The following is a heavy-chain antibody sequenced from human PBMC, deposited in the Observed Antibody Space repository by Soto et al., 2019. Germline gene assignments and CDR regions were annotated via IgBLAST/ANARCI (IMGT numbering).Heavy chain of an antibody. Sequence: GGSLRLSCAASGFTFSSYGMHWVRQAPGKGLEWVAVISYDGSNKYYADSVKGRFTISRDNSKNTLYLQMNSLRAEDTAVYYCAKDIYSSGWYGGYYYYGMDVWGQGTTVTVSS. D-gene: IGHD6-19*01. CDR1: GFTFSSYG. CDR2: ISYDGSNK. V-gene: IGHV3-30*18. CDR3: AKDIYSSGWYGGYYYYGMDV. J-gene: IGHJ6*02.